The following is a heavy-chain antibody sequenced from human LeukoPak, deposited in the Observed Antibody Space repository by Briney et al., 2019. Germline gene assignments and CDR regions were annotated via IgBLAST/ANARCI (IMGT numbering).Heavy chain of an antibody. CDR3: ARGEKDWFDP. Sequence: ASVKVSCKASGYTFTGYYIHWVRQAPGQGLEWMGIINPSGGSTSYAQKFQGRVTMTRDMSTSTVYMELSSLRSEDTAVYYCARGEKDWFDPWGQGTLVTVSS. CDR2: INPSGGST. CDR1: GYTFTGYY. J-gene: IGHJ5*02. V-gene: IGHV1-46*01.